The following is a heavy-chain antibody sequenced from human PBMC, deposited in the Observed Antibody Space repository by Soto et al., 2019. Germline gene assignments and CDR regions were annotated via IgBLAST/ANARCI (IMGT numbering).Heavy chain of an antibody. J-gene: IGHJ3*02. CDR1: GFTFNNYW. V-gene: IGHV3-7*01. D-gene: IGHD2-21*01. CDR2: MNEDGREE. Sequence: GGSLRLSCAASGFTFNNYWMTWVRQAPGKGLEWVANMNEDGREESDGDSGRGRFTVSRDDARNALYLQMNSLRVKDTAVYYCVKDRSPRNGGVWFDAFDIWGQGTMVTVSS. CDR3: VKDRSPRNGGVWFDAFDI.